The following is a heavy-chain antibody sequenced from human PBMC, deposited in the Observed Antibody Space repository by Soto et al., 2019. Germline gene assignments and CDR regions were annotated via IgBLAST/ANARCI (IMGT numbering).Heavy chain of an antibody. J-gene: IGHJ6*02. CDR3: ERDTWFGYYDRSGYYSDYYYGMDV. V-gene: IGHV1-18*04. CDR1: GYTFTSYG. Sequence: ASVKVSCKASGYTFTSYGISWVRQAPGQGLEWMGWISAYNGNTNYAQKLQGRVTMTTDTSTSTAYMELRSLRSDDTAVYYCERDTWFGYYDRSGYYSDYYYGMDVWGQGTTVPVSS. D-gene: IGHD3-22*01. CDR2: ISAYNGNT.